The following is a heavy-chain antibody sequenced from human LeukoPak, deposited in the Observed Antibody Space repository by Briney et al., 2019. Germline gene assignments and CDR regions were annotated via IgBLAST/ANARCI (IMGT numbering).Heavy chain of an antibody. D-gene: IGHD6-13*01. Sequence: GRSLRLSCAAAGLTFDSYDMYWVRQSPGKGPEWVSYISASGISIKYADSVKGRFTISRDNAKNLVYLQMDSLRAEDTAVYYCVPPAAGLHRTISTEYFQHWGQGTLVIVSS. CDR2: ISASGISI. J-gene: IGHJ1*01. CDR3: VPPAAGLHRTISTEYFQH. CDR1: GLTFDSYD. V-gene: IGHV3-48*03.